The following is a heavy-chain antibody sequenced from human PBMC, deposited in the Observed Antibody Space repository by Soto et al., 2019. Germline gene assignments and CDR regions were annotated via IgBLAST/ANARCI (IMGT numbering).Heavy chain of an antibody. CDR1: GFTFSSYW. V-gene: IGHV3-7*05. D-gene: IGHD6-13*01. CDR3: ARGGEVASWYLRY. Sequence: GGSLRLSCAASGFTFSSYWMSWVRQAPGKGLEWVANIKQDGSEKYYVDSVKGRFTISRDNAKNSLYLQMNSLGAEDTAVYYCARGGEVASWYLRYWGQGTLVTVSS. CDR2: IKQDGSEK. J-gene: IGHJ4*02.